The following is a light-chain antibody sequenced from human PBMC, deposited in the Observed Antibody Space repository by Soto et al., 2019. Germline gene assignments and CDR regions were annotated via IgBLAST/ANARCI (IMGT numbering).Light chain of an antibody. J-gene: IGKJ1*01. CDR2: GAS. V-gene: IGKV1-39*01. CDR3: QQTYSTPWT. Sequence: DIQMTQSPSSLAASVGDRVTITCRTSQTINQYLNWYQHKPGKAPKLLIYGASTLQGGVPTRISGSGDRKYFILTISSLQPDDFVTYCCQQTYSTPWTFGRGTKVEIK. CDR1: QTINQY.